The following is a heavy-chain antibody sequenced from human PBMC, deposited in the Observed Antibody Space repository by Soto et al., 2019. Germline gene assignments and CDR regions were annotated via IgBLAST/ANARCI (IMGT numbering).Heavy chain of an antibody. V-gene: IGHV1-2*04. Sequence: ASVKVSCKASGYTFTGYYMHWVRQAPGQGLERMGWINPNSGGTNYAQKFQGWVTMTRDTSISTAYMELSRLRSDDTAVYYCARESGTGVRVVVPAANYYYYGMDVWGQGTTVTVSS. D-gene: IGHD2-2*01. J-gene: IGHJ6*02. CDR3: ARESGTGVRVVVPAANYYYYGMDV. CDR1: GYTFTGYY. CDR2: INPNSGGT.